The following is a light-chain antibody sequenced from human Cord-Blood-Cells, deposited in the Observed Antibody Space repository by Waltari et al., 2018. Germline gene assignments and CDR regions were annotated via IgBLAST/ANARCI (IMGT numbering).Light chain of an antibody. CDR2: DAS. Sequence: EIVLTQSPATLSLSPGERATLSCRASQSVSSYLAWDQQKPGQAPRLLIYDASNRATGSPARFSGSGSGTDVTLTISSLEPEDFAVYYCQQRSNWPPTFGQGTKVEIK. V-gene: IGKV3-11*01. CDR1: QSVSSY. CDR3: QQRSNWPPT. J-gene: IGKJ1*01.